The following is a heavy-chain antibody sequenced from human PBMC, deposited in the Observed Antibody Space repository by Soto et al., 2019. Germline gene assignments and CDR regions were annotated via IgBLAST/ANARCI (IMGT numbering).Heavy chain of an antibody. V-gene: IGHV1-69*06. CDR3: ASADSSGYYPNWFDP. CDR1: GGTFSSYA. CDR2: IIPIFGTA. D-gene: IGHD3-22*01. Sequence: SVKVSCKASGGTFSSYAISWVRQAPGQGLEWMGGIIPIFGTANYAQKFQGRVTITADKSTSTAYMELSSLRSEDTAVYYCASADSSGYYPNWFDPWGQGTLVTVSS. J-gene: IGHJ5*02.